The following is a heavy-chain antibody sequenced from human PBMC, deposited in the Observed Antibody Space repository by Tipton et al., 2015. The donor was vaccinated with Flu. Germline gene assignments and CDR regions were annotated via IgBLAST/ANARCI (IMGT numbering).Heavy chain of an antibody. CDR1: GFKFADYA. CDR2: ISSSGSTI. D-gene: IGHD7-27*01. Sequence: SLRLSCAASSGFKFADYAMHWVRQAPGKGLEWVSYISSSGSTIYYADSVKGRFTISRDNAKNSLYLQLNSLRAEDTALYYCATLTGDDYWGQGDLVTVSS. J-gene: IGHJ4*02. CDR3: ATLTGDDY. V-gene: IGHV3-48*03.